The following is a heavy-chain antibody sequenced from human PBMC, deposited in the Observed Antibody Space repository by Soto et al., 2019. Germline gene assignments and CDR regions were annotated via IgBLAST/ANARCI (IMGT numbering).Heavy chain of an antibody. CDR3: ARTHYYDSSGPY. CDR1: GFTFSSYA. V-gene: IGHV3-30-3*01. CDR2: ISYDGSNK. Sequence: GGSLRLSCAASGFTFSSYAMHWVRQAPGKGLEWVAVISYDGSNKYYADSVKGRFTISRDNSKNTLYLQMNSLRAEDTAVYYCARTHYYDSSGPYWGQGSLGTVSS. D-gene: IGHD3-22*01. J-gene: IGHJ4*02.